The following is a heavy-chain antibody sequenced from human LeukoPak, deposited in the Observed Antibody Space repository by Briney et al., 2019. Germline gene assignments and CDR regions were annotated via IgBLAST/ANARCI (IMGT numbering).Heavy chain of an antibody. CDR1: GGSISSYY. V-gene: IGHV4-4*07. CDR2: IYTSGST. CDR3: ARRGKIAAAGILDAFDI. J-gene: IGHJ3*02. D-gene: IGHD6-13*01. Sequence: TSETLSLTCTVSGGSISSYYWSWIRQPAGKGLEWIGRIYTSGSTNYNPSLKSRVTMSVDTSKNQFSPKLSSVTAADTAVYYCARRGKIAAAGILDAFDIWGQGTMVTVSS.